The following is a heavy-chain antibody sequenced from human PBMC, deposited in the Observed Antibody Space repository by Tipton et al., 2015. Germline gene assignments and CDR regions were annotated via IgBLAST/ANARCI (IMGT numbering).Heavy chain of an antibody. CDR3: ASHHPARVPVWAFDI. V-gene: IGHV4-39*01. CDR2: RYFAGST. Sequence: GLVKPSETLSLICTVSGGSIEDQSYYWGWFRQSPEKGLEWIGTRYFAGSTYYNPSLESRVSIAVDTSKKQFSLELTAVTAADTAVYYCASHHPARVPVWAFDIWGRGTMVTVSS. J-gene: IGHJ3*02. CDR1: GGSIEDQSYY. D-gene: IGHD2-2*01.